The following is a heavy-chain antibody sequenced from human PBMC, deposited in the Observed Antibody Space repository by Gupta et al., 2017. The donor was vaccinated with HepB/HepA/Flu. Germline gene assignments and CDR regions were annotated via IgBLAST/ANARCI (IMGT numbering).Heavy chain of an antibody. V-gene: IGHV3-7*01. Sequence: EVQLVQSGGGLVQPGGSLRPSCAASGFTFSSYWMSWVRQAPGKGLEWVGNIKEDGSDKNYGDSVKGRFSFSRDNAKNSLYLQINSLRAEDTDVFYCARERLGGNVVLEYWGQGTLVIVSS. D-gene: IGHD4-23*01. CDR1: GFTFSSYW. CDR3: ARERLGGNVVLEY. J-gene: IGHJ4*02. CDR2: IKEDGSDK.